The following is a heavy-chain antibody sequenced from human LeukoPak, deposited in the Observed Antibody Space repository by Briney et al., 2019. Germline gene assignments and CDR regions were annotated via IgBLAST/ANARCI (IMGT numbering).Heavy chain of an antibody. D-gene: IGHD5-24*01. CDR2: ISAYNGNT. CDR3: ARDNSVRDEAWWFNP. CDR1: GYTFTSYG. V-gene: IGHV1-18*01. J-gene: IGHJ5*02. Sequence: GASVKVSCKASGYTFTSYGISWVRQAPGQGLEWMGWISAYNGNTNYAQTLQGRVTMTTDTSTSTAYMELRSLRSDDTAVYYCARDNSVRDEAWWFNPWGQGTLVTVAS.